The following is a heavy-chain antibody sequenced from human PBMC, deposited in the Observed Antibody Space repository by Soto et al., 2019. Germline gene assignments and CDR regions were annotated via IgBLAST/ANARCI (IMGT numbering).Heavy chain of an antibody. Sequence: QVQLVQSGAEVKKPGSSVKVSCKASGGTFSSYAISWVRQAPGQGLEWMGGIIPIFGTANYAQKFQGRVTITADESTSTAYMELSSLRSEDTAVYYCARGVTMVRDPLLPRDNWFDPWGQGTLVTVSS. CDR2: IIPIFGTA. J-gene: IGHJ5*02. D-gene: IGHD3-10*01. CDR1: GGTFSSYA. V-gene: IGHV1-69*01. CDR3: ARGVTMVRDPLLPRDNWFDP.